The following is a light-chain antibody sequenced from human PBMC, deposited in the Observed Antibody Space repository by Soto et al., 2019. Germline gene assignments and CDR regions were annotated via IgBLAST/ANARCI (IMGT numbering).Light chain of an antibody. J-gene: IGKJ1*01. CDR1: QSVSSN. V-gene: IGKV3-15*01. CDR2: GAS. Sequence: EIWMTQSQSTLSVSPGERATLSCRASQSVSSNLAWYQQKPGQAPRLLIYGASTRATGIPARFSGSGSGTEFTLTISSLQYEDFAVYFCQQYNNWPPWTFGQGNKV. CDR3: QQYNNWPPWT.